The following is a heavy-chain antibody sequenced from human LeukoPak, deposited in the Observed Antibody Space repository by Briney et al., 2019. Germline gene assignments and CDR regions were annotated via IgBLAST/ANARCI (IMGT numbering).Heavy chain of an antibody. D-gene: IGHD1-26*01. V-gene: IGHV3-30*02. J-gene: IGHJ4*02. CDR1: GFAFSSYG. CDR2: IRYDGSNI. Sequence: GGSLRLSCAASGFAFSSYGMHWVRQAPGKGLEWVAFIRYDGSNIYYADSVKGRCTISRDNSKNTLYLQMNSLRGEDTAVYYCASGIRAFDNWGQGTLVTVSA. CDR3: ASGIRAFDN.